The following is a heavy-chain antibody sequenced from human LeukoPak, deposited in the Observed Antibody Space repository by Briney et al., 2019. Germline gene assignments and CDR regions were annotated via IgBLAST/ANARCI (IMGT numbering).Heavy chain of an antibody. CDR1: DDSITMYY. Sequence: SETLSLTCSVSDDSITMYYWTWIRQPPGKGLEWIGYVDHTGSTNFNPSLNGRVSISRDTTKNLFSLRLRSVTAADTAVYYCARAVFSYCSGGSCPYFDYWGQGTLVTVSS. D-gene: IGHD2-15*01. CDR3: ARAVFSYCSGGSCPYFDY. CDR2: VDHTGST. J-gene: IGHJ4*02. V-gene: IGHV4-59*01.